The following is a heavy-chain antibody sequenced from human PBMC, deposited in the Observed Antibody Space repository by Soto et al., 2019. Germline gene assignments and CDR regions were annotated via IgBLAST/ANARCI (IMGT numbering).Heavy chain of an antibody. CDR3: AHSDYIRPLDS. D-gene: IGHD4-17*01. Sequence: QITLKESGPTLVKPTQTLTLTCTFSGFSLSTTGVGVGWIRQPPGKALEWLALIYWGDDKRYSPSLKSRLTITKDTSKNQVVLTMTNMDPLDTATYYCAHSDYIRPLDSWGQGTLVTVSS. J-gene: IGHJ4*02. CDR2: IYWGDDK. CDR1: GFSLSTTGVG. V-gene: IGHV2-5*02.